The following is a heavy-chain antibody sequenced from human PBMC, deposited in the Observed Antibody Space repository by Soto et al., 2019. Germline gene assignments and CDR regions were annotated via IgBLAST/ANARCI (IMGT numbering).Heavy chain of an antibody. CDR3: ARGMGQPLDY. D-gene: IGHD3-16*01. CDR1: GYTFTSYD. Sequence: QVQLVQSGAEVKKPGASVKVSCKASGYTFTSYDISWVRQAPGQGLEWMGWISTYNGNTNYAQRLQGRGTMTTDTSTSTPYTPLTSLISDATTVYYSARGMGQPLDYWGQGTLVTVSS. J-gene: IGHJ4*02. CDR2: ISTYNGNT. V-gene: IGHV1-18*01.